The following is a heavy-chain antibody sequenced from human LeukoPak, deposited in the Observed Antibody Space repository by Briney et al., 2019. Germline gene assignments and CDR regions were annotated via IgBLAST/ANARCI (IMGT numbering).Heavy chain of an antibody. J-gene: IGHJ6*02. D-gene: IGHD3-3*01. CDR3: ARNPRSGYFPHYHYYGMDV. V-gene: IGHV4-59*01. CDR1: GGSINSYY. Sequence: SETLSLTCTVSGGSINSYYWSWIRQPPGKGLEWIGYIYYSGTTNYNPSLKSQVTISVDTSKNQFSPKMSSVTAADTAVYYCARNPRSGYFPHYHYYGMDVWGQGKTVTVSS. CDR2: IYYSGTT.